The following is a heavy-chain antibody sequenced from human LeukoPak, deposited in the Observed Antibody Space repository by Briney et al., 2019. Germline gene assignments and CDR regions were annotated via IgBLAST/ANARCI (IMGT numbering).Heavy chain of an antibody. D-gene: IGHD6-19*01. CDR1: GYTFTGHY. V-gene: IGHV1-2*02. CDR3: AREGWDQRDTAAFDY. Sequence: ASVKVSCKASGYTFTGHYMHWARQAPGQGVEWMGWINPNSGDTNSAQKFQGRVTMTRDTSISAVYMDLSRLKPDDTAVYYCAREGWDQRDTAAFDYWGQGTLVTVSS. J-gene: IGHJ4*02. CDR2: INPNSGDT.